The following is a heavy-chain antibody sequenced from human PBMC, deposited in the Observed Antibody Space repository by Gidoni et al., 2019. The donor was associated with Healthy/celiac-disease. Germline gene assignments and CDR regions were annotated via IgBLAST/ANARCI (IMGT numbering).Heavy chain of an antibody. D-gene: IGHD3-22*01. CDR2: LSGSGGST. J-gene: IGHJ4*02. CDR1: RVTFSRYA. Sequence: EVQLLASGGGLVQAGGSMRLSCAASRVTFSRYAMGWVRPAPGKGLEWVSALSGSGGSTYYADSGNGRVTISSANSKNTLDLQMNSLRAEDTAVSYCAKTPRGGYYDSSGYYHPGDYWGQGTLVTVSS. V-gene: IGHV3-23*01. CDR3: AKTPRGGYYDSSGYYHPGDY.